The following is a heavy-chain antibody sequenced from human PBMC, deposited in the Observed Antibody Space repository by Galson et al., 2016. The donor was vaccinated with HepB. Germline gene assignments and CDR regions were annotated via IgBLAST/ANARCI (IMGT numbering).Heavy chain of an antibody. CDR3: ARWAHLVSPAARSGDYYGLDV. J-gene: IGHJ6*02. D-gene: IGHD6-25*01. CDR1: GYTFSAYY. CDR2: INANSGGT. V-gene: IGHV1-2*06. Sequence: SVKVSCKASGYTFSAYYIHWVRQAPGQGLEWMGRINANSGGTNYVQKFQGRVTMTRDTSIRTADMQLNRLTSGDTAIYYLARWAHLVSPAARSGDYYGLDVWGQGTTVTVSS.